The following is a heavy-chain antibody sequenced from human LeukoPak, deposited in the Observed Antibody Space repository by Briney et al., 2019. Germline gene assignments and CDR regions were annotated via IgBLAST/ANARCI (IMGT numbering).Heavy chain of an antibody. Sequence: GASVKVSCKASGLSFARHDINWVRQAAGQGLQWMGWMSPNSGKTGYAQKFQGGVTMTWDPSTVTAYMELSSLRAEDTAVYYCARGGIRIAVRKFDYWGQGTQVTVSS. CDR3: ARGGIRIAVRKFDY. V-gene: IGHV1-8*01. J-gene: IGHJ4*02. CDR2: MSPNSGKT. CDR1: GLSFARHD. D-gene: IGHD6-6*01.